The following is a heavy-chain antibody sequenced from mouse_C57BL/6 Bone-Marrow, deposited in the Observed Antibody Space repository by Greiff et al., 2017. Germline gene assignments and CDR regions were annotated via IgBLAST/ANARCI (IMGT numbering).Heavy chain of an antibody. CDR2: IDPEIGDT. CDR3: SSFDGNYFDF. D-gene: IGHD2-3*01. J-gene: IGHJ2*01. Sequence: VQLQQSGAELVRPGASVKLSCTASGFNIKDDYIHWVKQRPEQGLEWIGWIDPEIGDTEYASKFQGKATITSDTSANTAYLQLSRLTSKDTAVYYCSSFDGNYFDFWGQGTPLTVAS. V-gene: IGHV14-4*01. CDR1: GFNIKDDY.